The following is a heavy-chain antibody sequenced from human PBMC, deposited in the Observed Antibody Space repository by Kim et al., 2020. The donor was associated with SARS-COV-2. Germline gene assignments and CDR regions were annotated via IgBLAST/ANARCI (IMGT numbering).Heavy chain of an antibody. CDR1: GFTFSSYG. CDR3: AREAWVVVPIMCRWFDP. Sequence: GGSLRLSCAASGFTFSSYGMHWVRQAPGKGLEWVAVIWYDGSNKYYADSVKGRFTISRDNSKNTLYLQMNSLRAEDTAVYYCAREAWVVVPIMCRWFDPWGQGTLVTVSS. J-gene: IGHJ5*02. CDR2: IWYDGSNK. V-gene: IGHV3-33*01. D-gene: IGHD2-2*01.